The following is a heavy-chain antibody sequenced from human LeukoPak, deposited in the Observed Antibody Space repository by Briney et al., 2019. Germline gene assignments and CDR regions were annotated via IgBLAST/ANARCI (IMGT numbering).Heavy chain of an antibody. D-gene: IGHD3-9*01. CDR1: GDSISSSSYY. CDR2: IFSGST. Sequence: KASETLSLTCIVSGDSISSSSYYWGWVRQPPGKGLEWIGSIFSGSTYYNPSLKSRVTISLNTSKDQFSLKLSSVTAADTAVYYCARDGVRYFDGRGFDPWGQGTLVTVSS. CDR3: ARDGVRYFDGRGFDP. V-gene: IGHV4-39*07. J-gene: IGHJ5*02.